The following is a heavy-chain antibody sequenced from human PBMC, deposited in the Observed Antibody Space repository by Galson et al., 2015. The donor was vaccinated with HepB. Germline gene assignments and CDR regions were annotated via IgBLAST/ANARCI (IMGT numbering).Heavy chain of an antibody. Sequence: SCKASGYTFTSYAMHWVRQAPGQRLAWMGWINAGNGNTKYSQKFQGRVTITRDTSASTAYMELSSLRSEDTAVYYCAREQAGVVVITAFDYWGQGTLVTVSS. CDR1: GYTFTSYA. V-gene: IGHV1-3*01. J-gene: IGHJ4*02. CDR2: INAGNGNT. CDR3: AREQAGVVVITAFDY. D-gene: IGHD3-22*01.